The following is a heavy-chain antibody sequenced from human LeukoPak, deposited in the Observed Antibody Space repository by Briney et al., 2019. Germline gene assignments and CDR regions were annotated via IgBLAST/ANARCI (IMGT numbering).Heavy chain of an antibody. CDR3: AKTSVSSGLPELFDF. CDR2: ISGSGANT. V-gene: IGHV3-23*01. D-gene: IGHD6-19*01. Sequence: PGGSLRLSCAASEFTFDSYAMNWVRQAPGKGLEWVSAISGSGANTYYANSVKGRFTISRDNSKSTLFLQMDSLRAEDTAIYYCAKTSVSSGLPELFDFWGQGTLVTVSS. CDR1: EFTFDSYA. J-gene: IGHJ4*02.